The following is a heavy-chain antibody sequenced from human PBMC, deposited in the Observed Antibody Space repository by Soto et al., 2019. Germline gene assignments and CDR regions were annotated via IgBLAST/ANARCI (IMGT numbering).Heavy chain of an antibody. Sequence: PGGSLRLSCAVSGFTFSDHYMDWVRQAPGKGLEWVGHIRNKANSYTTEYAASVRGRFTISRDDSKNSLYLHMNSLKTEDTAVYYFATDSAADYPFDISGQATMVSVS. CDR1: GFTFSDHY. J-gene: IGHJ3*02. V-gene: IGHV3-72*01. CDR3: ATDSAADYPFDI. CDR2: IRNKANSYTT. D-gene: IGHD3-22*01.